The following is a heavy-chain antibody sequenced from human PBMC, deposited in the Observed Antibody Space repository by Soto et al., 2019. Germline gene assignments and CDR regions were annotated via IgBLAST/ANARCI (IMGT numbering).Heavy chain of an antibody. Sequence: GASVKVSCKASGFTFTSSPVQWVRQARGQRLEWIGWIVVGSGNTNYAQKFQERVTITRDMSTSTAYMELSSLRSEDTAVYYCAVPGIAVAGTGAYAFDIWGQGTMVTVS. CDR2: IVVGSGNT. CDR3: AVPGIAVAGTGAYAFDI. J-gene: IGHJ3*02. D-gene: IGHD6-19*01. V-gene: IGHV1-58*01. CDR1: GFTFTSSP.